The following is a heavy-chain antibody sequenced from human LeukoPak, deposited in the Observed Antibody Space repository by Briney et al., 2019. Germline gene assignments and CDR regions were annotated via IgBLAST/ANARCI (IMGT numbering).Heavy chain of an antibody. Sequence: GGSLRLSCAASGFTFSSYAMSWVRQAPGKGLEWVSVISDSGISTYYADSVKGRFTISRDNSKNTLYLQMNSLRAEDTAVYYCAKDLRQQLVSDAFDIWGQGTMVTVSS. CDR1: GFTFSSYA. J-gene: IGHJ3*02. CDR2: ISDSGIST. V-gene: IGHV3-23*01. CDR3: AKDLRQQLVSDAFDI. D-gene: IGHD6-13*01.